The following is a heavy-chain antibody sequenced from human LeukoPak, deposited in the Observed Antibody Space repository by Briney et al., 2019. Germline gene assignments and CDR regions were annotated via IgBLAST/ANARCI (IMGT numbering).Heavy chain of an antibody. J-gene: IGHJ4*02. CDR2: VSTGGSTT. V-gene: IGHV3-23*01. D-gene: IGHD2-21*01. CDR1: GFKFSHYA. Sequence: PGGSRRLSCVASGFKFSHYAIHWVRQAPGKGLEWVSLVSTGGSTTHYADSVRGRFNVSRDNAKDTVFLQLNSLRAEDTAIYYCAKEGVISETFDCWGQGVLVTVSS. CDR3: AKEGVISETFDC.